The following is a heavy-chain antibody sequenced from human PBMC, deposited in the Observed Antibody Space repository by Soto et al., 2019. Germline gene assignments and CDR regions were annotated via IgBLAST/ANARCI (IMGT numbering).Heavy chain of an antibody. D-gene: IGHD1-1*01. CDR1: GFTFSSYA. CDR3: AKDTGLGGTGSLCFDY. J-gene: IGHJ4*02. Sequence: EVQLLESGGGLVQPGGSLRLSCAASGFTFSSYAMSWVRQAPGKGLEWVSTISSSGISTYYADSVKGRFTISRDNSKNTLYLQMNSLRAEDTAVYYCAKDTGLGGTGSLCFDYWGQGTLVTVSS. V-gene: IGHV3-23*01. CDR2: ISSSGIST.